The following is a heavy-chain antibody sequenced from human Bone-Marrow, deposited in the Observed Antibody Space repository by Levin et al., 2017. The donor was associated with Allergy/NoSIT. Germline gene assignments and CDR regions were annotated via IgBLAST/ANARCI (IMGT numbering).Heavy chain of an antibody. CDR2: IGSGSSTI. Sequence: GESLKISCAASGFTFSIYSMNWVRQAPGKGLEWVSYIGSGSSTIYYADSVKGRFTISRDNAKNSLFLKMDSLRVDDTAVYYCVRDRDHLGLDVWGQGTTVTVSS. CDR3: VRDRDHLGLDV. V-gene: IGHV3-48*04. J-gene: IGHJ6*02. CDR1: GFTFSIYS. D-gene: IGHD2-21*01.